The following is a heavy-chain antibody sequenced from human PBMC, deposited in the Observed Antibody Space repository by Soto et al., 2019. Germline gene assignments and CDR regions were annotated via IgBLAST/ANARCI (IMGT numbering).Heavy chain of an antibody. J-gene: IGHJ4*02. CDR2: IYYSGST. CDR3: ARAGSYGLIEY. V-gene: IGHV4-59*08. Sequence: SETLSLTCTVSGGSISSYYWSWIRQPPGKGLEWIGYIYYSGSTNYNPSLKSRVTISVDTSKNQFSLKLSSVTAADTAVYYCARAGSYGLIEYWGQGTLVTVSS. CDR1: GGSISSYY. D-gene: IGHD5-18*01.